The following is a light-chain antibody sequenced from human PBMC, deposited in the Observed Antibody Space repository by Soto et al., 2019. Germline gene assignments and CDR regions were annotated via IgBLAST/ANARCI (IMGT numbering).Light chain of an antibody. J-gene: IGKJ1*01. CDR3: QQYNNWWT. V-gene: IGKV3-15*01. Sequence: EIVMTQSPATLSVSPGERATLSCRASQSVSSNLAWYQQKPGQAPGLLIYGASTRATGIPARFSGSGSGTEFTLTISSLQSEDFAVYYCQQYNNWWTFGQGTKVDI. CDR1: QSVSSN. CDR2: GAS.